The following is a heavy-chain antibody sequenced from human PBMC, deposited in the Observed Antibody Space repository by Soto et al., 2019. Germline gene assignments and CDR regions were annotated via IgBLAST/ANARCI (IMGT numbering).Heavy chain of an antibody. D-gene: IGHD1-26*01. CDR3: ARDSNREASYYYYYMDV. Sequence: SETLSLTCTVSGGSITSYYWTWIRQPPGKGLEWIGYMCDSGSTDYNPSLKSRVTISVDTSKNQFSLNLYSVTAADTAVYYCARDSNREASYYYYYMDVWGKGTTVTV. CDR1: GGSITSYY. CDR2: MCDSGST. J-gene: IGHJ6*03. V-gene: IGHV4-59*01.